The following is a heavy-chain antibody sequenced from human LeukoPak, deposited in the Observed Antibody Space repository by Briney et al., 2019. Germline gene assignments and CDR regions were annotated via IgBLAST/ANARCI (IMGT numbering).Heavy chain of an antibody. V-gene: IGHV3-30*04. J-gene: IGHJ5*02. D-gene: IGHD3-22*01. Sequence: PGGSLRLSCAASGFTFSSYAMHGVRQAPGKGLEWVAVISYDGSNKYYADPVKGRLTISRDTPKNTLYLQMNSLRAEDTAVYYCARGKAMIETPQKIWLDPWGQGTLVTVSS. CDR2: ISYDGSNK. CDR1: GFTFSSYA. CDR3: ARGKAMIETPQKIWLDP.